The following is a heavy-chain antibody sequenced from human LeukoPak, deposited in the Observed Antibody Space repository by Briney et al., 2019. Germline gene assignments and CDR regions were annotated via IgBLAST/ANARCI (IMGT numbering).Heavy chain of an antibody. CDR2: ISGNGYYT. CDR1: GLTFSTYG. D-gene: IGHD2-21*02. J-gene: IGHJ6*03. CDR3: AKLPQGGGDHYYIEV. V-gene: IGHV3-23*01. Sequence: PGGSVRLSCAASGLTFSTYGMGWVRQAPGKGLEWVSAISGNGYYTYYADSVKGRFTISRDNSKNTLFLQMNSLRAEDTAVYFCAKLPQGGGDHYYIEVWGKGTTVTVSS.